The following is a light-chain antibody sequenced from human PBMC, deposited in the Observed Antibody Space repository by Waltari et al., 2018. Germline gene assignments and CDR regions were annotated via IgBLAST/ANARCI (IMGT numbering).Light chain of an antibody. J-gene: IGKJ1*01. CDR1: QAISSY. CDR3: QQYYNYPWT. Sequence: AIRMTQSPSSLSASTGDRVTITCRASQAISSYLAWYQQKPGKAPKFLIYATSTLQSGVPSRFSGSGFGTDFTLTINCLQSEDFATYYCQQYYNYPWTFGQGTKVDIE. V-gene: IGKV1-8*01. CDR2: ATS.